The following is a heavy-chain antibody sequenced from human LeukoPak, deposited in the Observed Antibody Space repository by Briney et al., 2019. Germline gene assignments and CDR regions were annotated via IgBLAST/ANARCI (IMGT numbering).Heavy chain of an antibody. CDR1: GGSISSGGYS. D-gene: IGHD2-2*01. CDR2: IYYSGST. V-gene: IGHV4-31*03. J-gene: IGHJ4*02. Sequence: SQTLSLTCTVSGGSISSGGYSWSWIRQHPGKGLEWIGYIYYSGSTYYNPSLKSRVTISVDTSKNQFSLKLSSVTAADTAVYYCASCSSTSCYLKYWGQGTLVTVSS. CDR3: ASCSSTSCYLKY.